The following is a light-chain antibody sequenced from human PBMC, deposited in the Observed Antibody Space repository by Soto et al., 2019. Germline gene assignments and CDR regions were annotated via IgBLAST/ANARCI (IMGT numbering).Light chain of an antibody. V-gene: IGLV2-14*03. CDR3: SSYASITPLV. Sequence: QSVLTQPASVSGSPGQSITISCTGTSSDVGGYNYVSWYQQHPGKAPKLMIYDVTNRPSGVSNRFSGSKSGNTAFLTISGLQAEDEAYYYGSSYASITPLVFGGGTKLTVL. CDR2: DVT. J-gene: IGLJ3*02. CDR1: SSDVGGYNY.